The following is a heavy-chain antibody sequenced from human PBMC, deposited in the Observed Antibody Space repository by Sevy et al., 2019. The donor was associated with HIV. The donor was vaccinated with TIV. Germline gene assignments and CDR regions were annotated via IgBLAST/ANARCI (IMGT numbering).Heavy chain of an antibody. J-gene: IGHJ4*02. CDR3: ASKRGYNDGPFDY. V-gene: IGHV4-30-4*01. CDR2: IHYTGGA. Sequence: SETLSLTCTVSGGSFTSSDSYWSWIRQPPGEGLEWIGYIHYTGGAYYNPFLKSRVAMSVDTSEKQFSLKLSFLTAADTAVYYCASKRGYNDGPFDYWGQGTLVTVSS. CDR1: GGSFTSSDSY. D-gene: IGHD5-12*01.